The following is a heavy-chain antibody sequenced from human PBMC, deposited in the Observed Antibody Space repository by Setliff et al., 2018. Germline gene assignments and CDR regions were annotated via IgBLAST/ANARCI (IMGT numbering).Heavy chain of an antibody. D-gene: IGHD3-16*01. V-gene: IGHV3-7*01. J-gene: IGHJ3*02. CDR3: ANDVRGGVYEI. CDR1: GFTFSSYW. Sequence: LRLSCAASGFTFSSYWMSWVRQAPGKGPEWLIQINQDGSEKYSVDSVKGRLTISRDNAKNSLFLQMNSLRVEDTAVYYCANDVRGGVYEIWGQGTMVTVSS. CDR2: INQDGSEK.